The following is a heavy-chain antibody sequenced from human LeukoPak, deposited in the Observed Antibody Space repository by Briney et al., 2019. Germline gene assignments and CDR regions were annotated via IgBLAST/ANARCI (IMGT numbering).Heavy chain of an antibody. J-gene: IGHJ4*02. CDR1: GFTFSSYG. Sequence: GSLRLSCAASGFTFSSYGMHWVRQAPGKGLEWVAVISYDGSNKYYADSVKGRFTISRDNSKNTLYLQMNSLRAEDTAVYYCAKDTVTQYYFDYWGQGTLVTVSS. D-gene: IGHD4-17*01. CDR2: ISYDGSNK. V-gene: IGHV3-30*18. CDR3: AKDTVTQYYFDY.